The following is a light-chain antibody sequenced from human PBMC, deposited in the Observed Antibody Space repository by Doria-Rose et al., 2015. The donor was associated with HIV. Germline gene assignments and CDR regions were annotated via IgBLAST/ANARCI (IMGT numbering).Light chain of an antibody. J-gene: IGKJ1*01. CDR1: QSFSSTY. CDR3: HQYGTSWT. Sequence: EIVLTQSPGTLSLSPGERATLSCRASQSFSSTYLAWYQQKLGQAPSLLIYDGSTRATGIPDRFSASGSGTDFTPTINRLEPEDFALYCCHQYGTSWTFGQGTKVEI. CDR2: DGS. V-gene: IGKV3-20*01.